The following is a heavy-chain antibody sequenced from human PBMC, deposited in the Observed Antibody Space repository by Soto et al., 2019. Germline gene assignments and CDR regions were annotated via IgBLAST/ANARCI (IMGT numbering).Heavy chain of an antibody. J-gene: IGHJ3*02. V-gene: IGHV1-18*04. Sequence: QVQLVQSGAEVKKPGASVKVSCKASGYTFSSYGISWVRQAPGQGLEWMGWISAYNGNTNSAQKLQGRLTMTTDTSTSTAYMELRSLRSDDTAVYYCASKRSAMVGGAFDIWGQGTMVTVSS. CDR3: ASKRSAMVGGAFDI. CDR1: GYTFSSYG. CDR2: ISAYNGNT. D-gene: IGHD5-18*01.